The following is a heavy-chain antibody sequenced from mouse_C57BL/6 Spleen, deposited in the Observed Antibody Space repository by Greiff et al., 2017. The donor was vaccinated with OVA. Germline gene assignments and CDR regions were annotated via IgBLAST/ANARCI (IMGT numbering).Heavy chain of an antibody. J-gene: IGHJ4*01. Sequence: QVQLQQPGAELVKPGASVKMSCKASGYTFTSYWITWVKQRPGQALEWIGDIYPGSGSTNYNEKFKSKATLTVDTSSSTAYMQLSSLTSEDSAVYYCARDYGSSPLYAMDYWGQGTSVTVSS. D-gene: IGHD1-1*01. CDR2: IYPGSGST. CDR1: GYTFTSYW. V-gene: IGHV1-55*01. CDR3: ARDYGSSPLYAMDY.